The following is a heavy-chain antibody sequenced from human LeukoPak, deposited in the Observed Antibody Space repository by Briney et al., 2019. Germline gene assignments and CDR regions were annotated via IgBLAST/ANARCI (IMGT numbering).Heavy chain of an antibody. J-gene: IGHJ4*02. CDR3: AKGVSSTSSPLLFDY. D-gene: IGHD2-2*01. Sequence: GGSLRLSCAASGFTFSNYALSWVRQAPGKGPEWVTTISGGGGSSYYADSVKGRFTISRDISKNTMYLQMSSLRAEDTAVYYCAKGVSSTSSPLLFDYWGQGTLVTVSS. CDR1: GFTFSNYA. CDR2: ISGGGGSS. V-gene: IGHV3-23*01.